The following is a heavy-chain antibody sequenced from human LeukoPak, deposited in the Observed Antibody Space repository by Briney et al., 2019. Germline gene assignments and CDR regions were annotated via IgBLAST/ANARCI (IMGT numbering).Heavy chain of an antibody. J-gene: IGHJ5*02. Sequence: ETLSLTCTVSGGSISSSSYYWGWVRQAPGKGLEWVSSISSSSSYIYYADSVKGRFTISRDNAKNSLYLQMNSLRAEDTAVYYCARGAFDPWGQGTLVTVSS. CDR2: ISSSSSYI. CDR3: ARGAFDP. V-gene: IGHV3-21*01. CDR1: GGSISSSSYY.